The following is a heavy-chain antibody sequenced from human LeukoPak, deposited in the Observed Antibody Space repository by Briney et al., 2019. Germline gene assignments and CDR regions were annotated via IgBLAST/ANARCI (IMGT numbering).Heavy chain of an antibody. CDR1: GFTSGEYA. Sequence: PGGSLRLSCITSGFTSGEYAMSWFSPAPEKGLDLVGFIRSEAYGGTTEYAASVKGRFTISRDESESLAYLQMTSLKIEDTAVYYCTKGWGDYWGRGTLVTVSS. D-gene: IGHD6-19*01. V-gene: IGHV3-49*03. J-gene: IGHJ4*02. CDR2: IRSEAYGGTT. CDR3: TKGWGDY.